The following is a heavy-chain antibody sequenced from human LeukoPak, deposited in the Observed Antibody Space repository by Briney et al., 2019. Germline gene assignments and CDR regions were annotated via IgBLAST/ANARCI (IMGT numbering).Heavy chain of an antibody. CDR1: GFTFSSYA. CDR2: ISSSSSYI. D-gene: IGHD3-10*01. Sequence: PGGSLRLSCAASGFTFSSYAMHWVRQAPGKGLEWVSSISSSSSYIYYADSVKGRFTISRDNAKNSLYLQMNSLRAEDTAVYYCATRYYYGSGFDAFDIWGQGTMVTVSS. CDR3: ATRYYYGSGFDAFDI. J-gene: IGHJ3*02. V-gene: IGHV3-21*01.